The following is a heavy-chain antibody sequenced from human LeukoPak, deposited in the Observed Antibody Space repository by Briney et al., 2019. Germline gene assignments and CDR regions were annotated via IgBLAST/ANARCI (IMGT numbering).Heavy chain of an antibody. CDR3: ARDPDSFTIFGVVTETISRY. Sequence: ASVKVSCKASGYTFTGYYMHWVRQAPGQGLEWMGRINPNSGGTNYAQKFQGRVTMTRDTSISTAYMELSRLRSDDTAVYYCARDPDSFTIFGVVTETISRYWGQGTLVTVSS. CDR1: GYTFTGYY. J-gene: IGHJ4*02. V-gene: IGHV1-2*06. D-gene: IGHD3-3*01. CDR2: INPNSGGT.